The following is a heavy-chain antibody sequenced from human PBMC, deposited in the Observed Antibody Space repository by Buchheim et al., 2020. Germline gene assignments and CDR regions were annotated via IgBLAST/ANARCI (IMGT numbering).Heavy chain of an antibody. Sequence: QVQLQESGPGLVKPSQTLSLTCTVSGGSISSGGYYWSWIRQHPGKGLEWIGYIYYIGSTYYTPSLKSRVTLYVNTSTNQFSLKLSSVTAADTAVYYCARGIPAAIPWFDPWGQGTL. CDR2: IYYIGST. D-gene: IGHD2-2*02. CDR1: GGSISSGGYY. J-gene: IGHJ5*02. V-gene: IGHV4-31*03. CDR3: ARGIPAAIPWFDP.